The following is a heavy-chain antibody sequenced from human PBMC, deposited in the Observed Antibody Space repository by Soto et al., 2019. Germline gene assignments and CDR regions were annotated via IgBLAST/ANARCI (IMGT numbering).Heavy chain of an antibody. CDR3: ARVGGDGYKKEAFDI. D-gene: IGHD3-16*01. CDR2: IKQDGSEK. J-gene: IGHJ3*02. Sequence: GGSLSLSCAASGFTFSSYWMSWVRQAPGKGLEWVANIKQDGSEKYYVDSVKGRFTISRDNAKNSLYLQMNSLRAEDTAVYYCARVGGDGYKKEAFDIWGQGTMVTVSS. V-gene: IGHV3-7*05. CDR1: GFTFSSYW.